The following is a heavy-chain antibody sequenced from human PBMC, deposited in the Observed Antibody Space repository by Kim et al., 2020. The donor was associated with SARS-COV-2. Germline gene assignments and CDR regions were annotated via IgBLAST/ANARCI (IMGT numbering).Heavy chain of an antibody. CDR1: GGTFSSYA. V-gene: IGHV1-69*04. CDR3: ARDLMEYYYDSSGYSSFDY. CDR2: IIPILGIA. J-gene: IGHJ4*02. Sequence: SVKVSCKASGGTFSSYAISWVRQAPGQGLEWMGRIIPILGIANYAQKFQGRVTITADKSTSTAYMELSSLRSEDTAVYYCARDLMEYYYDSSGYSSFDYWGQGTLVTVSS. D-gene: IGHD3-22*01.